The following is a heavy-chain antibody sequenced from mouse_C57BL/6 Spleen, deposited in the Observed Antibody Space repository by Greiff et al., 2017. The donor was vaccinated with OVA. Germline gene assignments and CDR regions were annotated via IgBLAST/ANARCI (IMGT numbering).Heavy chain of an antibody. J-gene: IGHJ4*01. D-gene: IGHD2-4*01. CDR1: GYTFTDYY. CDR2: INPNNGGT. Sequence: VQLKQSGPELVKPGASVKISCKASGYTFTDYYMNWVKQSHGKSLEWIGDINPNNGGTSYNQKFKGKATLTVDKSSSTAYMELRSLTSEDSAVYYCARGRLRRYYAMDYWGQGTSVTVSS. CDR3: ARGRLRRYYAMDY. V-gene: IGHV1-26*01.